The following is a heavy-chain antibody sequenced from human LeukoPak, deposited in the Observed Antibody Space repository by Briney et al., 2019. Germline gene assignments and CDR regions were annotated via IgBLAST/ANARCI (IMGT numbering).Heavy chain of an antibody. CDR2: TNRDDSDT. J-gene: IGHJ4*02. V-gene: IGHV3-74*01. D-gene: IGHD3-22*01. CDR3: ARSANYFDTSGQDY. CDR1: GFTFSGYW. Sequence: PGRSLRLSCAASGFTFSGYWMHWVRQAPGKGLVWVSRTNRDDSDTSYADSVKGRSTITRDKAKSTLYLQMNSLRVEDTAVYYCARSANYFDTSGQDYWGQGTLVTVSS.